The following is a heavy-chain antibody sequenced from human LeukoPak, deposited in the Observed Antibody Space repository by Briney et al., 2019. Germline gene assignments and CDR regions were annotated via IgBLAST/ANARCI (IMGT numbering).Heavy chain of an antibody. D-gene: IGHD6-13*01. CDR2: IYADGTT. V-gene: IGHV3-66*02. J-gene: IGHJ4*02. Sequence: GGSLRLSCAASGFSVNYDYMTWVRQAPGKGLQWVSVIYADGTTKYADSVKGRFTISRDNSKNTVSLQMHSLRTEDTAVYHCASASWYDYWGQGTLVTVSS. CDR1: GFSVNYDY. CDR3: ASASWYDY.